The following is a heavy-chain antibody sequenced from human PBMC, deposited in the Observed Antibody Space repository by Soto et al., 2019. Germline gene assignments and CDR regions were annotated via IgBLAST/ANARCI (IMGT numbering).Heavy chain of an antibody. CDR1: GFTCSSYA. CDR2: ISGSGGST. D-gene: IGHD3-10*01. V-gene: IGHV3-23*01. J-gene: IGHJ4*02. CDR3: AKDRKIITMVRIPSYFDY. Sequence: GGSLRLSCAASGFTCSSYAMSWVRQAPGKGLEWVSAISGSGGSTYYADSVKGRFTISRDNSKNTLYLQMNSLRAEDTAVYYCAKDRKIITMVRIPSYFDYWGQGTLVTVSS.